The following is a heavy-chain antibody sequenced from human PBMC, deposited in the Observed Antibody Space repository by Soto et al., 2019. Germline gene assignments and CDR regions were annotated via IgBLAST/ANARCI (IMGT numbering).Heavy chain of an antibody. V-gene: IGHV3-33*01. CDR1: GFTFSSYG. D-gene: IGHD5-12*01. J-gene: IGHJ4*02. Sequence: PGGSLRLSCAASGFTFSSYGMHWVRQAPGKGLEWVAVIWYDGSNKYYADSVKGRFTISRDDSKNTLYLQMNSLKTEDTAVYYCTTANSGYDKSLDYWGQGTLVTVSS. CDR2: IWYDGSNK. CDR3: TTANSGYDKSLDY.